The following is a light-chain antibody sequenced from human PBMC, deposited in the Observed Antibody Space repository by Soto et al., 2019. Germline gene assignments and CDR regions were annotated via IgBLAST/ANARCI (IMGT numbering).Light chain of an antibody. CDR1: QSVSSSY. CDR2: GAS. J-gene: IGKJ1*01. Sequence: EIVLTQSPCTLSLSPGERATLSCRASQSVSSSYLAWYQQKPGQAPRLLIYGASSRATGIPDRFSGSGSGTDFTLTISSLQSEDFAIYYCQQYNNWQTFGQGTKVDIK. V-gene: IGKV3-20*01. CDR3: QQYNNWQT.